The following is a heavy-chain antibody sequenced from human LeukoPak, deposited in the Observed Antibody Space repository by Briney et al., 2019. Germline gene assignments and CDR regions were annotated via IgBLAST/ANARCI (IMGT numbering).Heavy chain of an antibody. J-gene: IGHJ5*02. Sequence: ASVKVSCKASGYTFTTYDINGVRQATGQGLEWMGWMNPNSGNTGYAQKFQGRVTMTRNTSISTAYMELSSLRSEDTAVYYCARGPNKSDGGNSGSAWFDPWGQGTLVTVSS. CDR3: ARGPNKSDGGNSGSAWFDP. V-gene: IGHV1-8*01. D-gene: IGHD4-23*01. CDR2: MNPNSGNT. CDR1: GYTFTTYD.